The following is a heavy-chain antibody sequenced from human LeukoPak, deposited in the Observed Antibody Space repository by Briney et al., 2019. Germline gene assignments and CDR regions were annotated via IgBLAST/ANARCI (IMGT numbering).Heavy chain of an antibody. CDR2: IKQDGSKK. CDR1: GFPFSNW. J-gene: IGHJ4*02. V-gene: IGHV3-7*04. D-gene: IGHD5-24*01. CDR3: TRVGYIDEGIDY. Sequence: GGSLRLSCVASGFPFSNWMTWVRQAPGKGLEWVANIKQDGSKKFYVDSVKGRFTISRDNAKNSLYLQMNSLRAEDTAIYYCTRVGYIDEGIDYWGQGTLVTVSS.